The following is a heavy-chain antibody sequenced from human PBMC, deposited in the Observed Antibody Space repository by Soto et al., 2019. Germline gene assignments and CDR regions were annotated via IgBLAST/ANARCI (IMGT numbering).Heavy chain of an antibody. D-gene: IGHD2-8*01. V-gene: IGHV3-53*01. CDR3: AGGLSLNEWWFDY. J-gene: IGHJ4*02. CDR1: GFTVSSNY. Sequence: GGSLRLSCAVSGFTVSSNYMNWVRRAPGKGLEWVSVIYSDGTTVYADSVKGRFTISRDSSRNTLYLQMNSLRAEDTAVYYCAGGLSLNEWWFDYWGQGTLVTVSS. CDR2: IYSDGTT.